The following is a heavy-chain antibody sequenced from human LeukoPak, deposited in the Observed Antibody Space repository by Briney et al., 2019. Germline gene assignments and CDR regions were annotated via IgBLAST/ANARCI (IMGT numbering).Heavy chain of an antibody. D-gene: IGHD3-22*01. V-gene: IGHV3-66*01. CDR2: IYSGGGT. CDR3: ARDLYSSGP. CDR1: GFIVSSRH. Sequence: PGGSLRLSCAASGFIVSSRHMSRVRQAPGKGLEWVSVIYSGGGTNYADSVKGRFTISRDNSKNTLYLQLNSLRAEDTAVYYCARDLYSSGPWGQGTLVTVSS. J-gene: IGHJ5*02.